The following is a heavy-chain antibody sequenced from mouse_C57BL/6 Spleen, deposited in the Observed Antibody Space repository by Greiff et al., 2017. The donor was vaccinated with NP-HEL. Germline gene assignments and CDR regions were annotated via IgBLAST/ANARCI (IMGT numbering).Heavy chain of an antibody. D-gene: IGHD2-4*01. V-gene: IGHV1-64*01. CDR3: ARIYYDDDRVYAMGD. Sequence: VQLQQPGAELVKPGASVKLSCKASGYTFTSYWMHWVKQRPGQGLEWIGMIHPNSGSTNYNEKFKSKATLTVDKSSSTAYMQLSSLTSEDSAVYYCARIYYDDDRVYAMGDWGQGTSVTVSS. CDR2: IHPNSGST. J-gene: IGHJ4*01. CDR1: GYTFTSYW.